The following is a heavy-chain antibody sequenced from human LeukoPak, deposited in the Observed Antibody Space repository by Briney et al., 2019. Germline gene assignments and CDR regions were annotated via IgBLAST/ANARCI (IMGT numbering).Heavy chain of an antibody. CDR1: GYTFTGYY. V-gene: IGHV1-2*06. D-gene: IGHD6-6*01. J-gene: IGHJ4*02. CDR2: INPNSGGT. CDR3: ARVTTSRGAALYY. Sequence: ASVKVSCKASGYTFTGYYMHWVRQAPGQGLEWMERINPNSGGTNYAQKFQGRVTMTRDTSISTAYMELSRLRSDDTAVYYCARVTTSRGAALYYWGQGTLVTVSS.